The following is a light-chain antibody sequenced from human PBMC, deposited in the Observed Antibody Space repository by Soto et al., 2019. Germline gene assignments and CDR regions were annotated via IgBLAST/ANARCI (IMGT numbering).Light chain of an antibody. J-gene: IGKJ1*01. CDR2: AAS. CDR3: QQYSSRWT. Sequence: IQMTQSPYTLSASVGDRITITCRARKSISSWLACYQHKPGKAPKLLIYAASSLQSGVPSRFSGSGSGTEFTLTISSQQPYDFATYYCQQYSSRWTFGQGTKVEIK. CDR1: KSISSW. V-gene: IGKV1-5*01.